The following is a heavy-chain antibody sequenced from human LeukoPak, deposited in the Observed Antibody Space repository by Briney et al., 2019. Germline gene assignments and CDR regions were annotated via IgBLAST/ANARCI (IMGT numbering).Heavy chain of an antibody. CDR1: GYTFTSSD. Sequence: GASVKVSCKASGYTFTSSDINWVRQATGQGLESMGWMNPNSGNTGYAQKFQGRVTMTRNTSISTAYMELSSLRSEDTAEYYCARVSRGDYDFWSRNYINYYYYMGVWGKGTTVTVSS. D-gene: IGHD3-3*01. J-gene: IGHJ6*03. CDR2: MNPNSGNT. V-gene: IGHV1-8*01. CDR3: ARVSRGDYDFWSRNYINYYYYMGV.